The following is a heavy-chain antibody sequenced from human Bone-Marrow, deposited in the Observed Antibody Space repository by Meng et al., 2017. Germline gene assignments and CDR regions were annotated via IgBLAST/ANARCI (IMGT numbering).Heavy chain of an antibody. CDR1: GYTFTSYA. CDR2: INAGNGNT. CDR3: ARVPSAYSSSWYLIDY. V-gene: IGHV1-3*01. J-gene: IGHJ4*02. Sequence: ASVKVSCKASGYTFTSYAMHWVRQAPGQRLEWMGWINAGNGNTKYSQKFQGRVTITRDTSASTAYMELRSLRSDDTAVYYCARVPSAYSSSWYLIDYWGQGNRVNGAS. D-gene: IGHD6-13*01.